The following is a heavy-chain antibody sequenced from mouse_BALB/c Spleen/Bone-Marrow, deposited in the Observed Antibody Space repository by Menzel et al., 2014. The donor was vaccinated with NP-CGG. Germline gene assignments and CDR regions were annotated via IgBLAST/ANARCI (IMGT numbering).Heavy chain of an antibody. CDR1: GYTFTNYW. CDR2: INPSTGYT. CDR3: ARSPYGHFDY. Sequence: VKLMESGAELAKPGASVKMSCKASGYTFTNYWMHWVKQRPGRGLEWIGYINPSTGYTEYNQKFKDKATLTADKSSSTAYMQLSSLTSEDSAVYYCARSPYGHFDYWGQGTTLTVSS. D-gene: IGHD1-1*02. V-gene: IGHV1-7*01. J-gene: IGHJ2*01.